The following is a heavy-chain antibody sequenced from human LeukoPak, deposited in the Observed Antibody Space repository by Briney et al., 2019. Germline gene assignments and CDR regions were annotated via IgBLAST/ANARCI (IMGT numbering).Heavy chain of an antibody. D-gene: IGHD4-23*01. CDR2: ISAYNGNT. CDR3: ARVYGGTKGDDY. CDR1: GYTFTSYG. J-gene: IGHJ4*02. Sequence: ASVKVSCKASGYTFTSYGISWVRQAPGQGLEWMGWISAYNGNTNYAQKLQGRVTMTRDMSTSTAYMELSSLRSEDTAVYYCARVYGGTKGDDYWGQGTLVTVSS. V-gene: IGHV1-18*01.